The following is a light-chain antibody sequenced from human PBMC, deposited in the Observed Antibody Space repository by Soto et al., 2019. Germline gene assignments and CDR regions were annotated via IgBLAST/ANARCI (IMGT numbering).Light chain of an antibody. CDR3: QHLNTYPIT. Sequence: DIQMTQSPSSLSASVADRVTITCRASQDIIMYLNWYHHKPGKAPKLLIYAASSLHSGVPSRFSGSGSGTDFTLTISSLQPEDFATYYCQHLNTYPITFGPGTRLEI. CDR2: AAS. J-gene: IGKJ5*01. V-gene: IGKV1-9*01. CDR1: QDIIMY.